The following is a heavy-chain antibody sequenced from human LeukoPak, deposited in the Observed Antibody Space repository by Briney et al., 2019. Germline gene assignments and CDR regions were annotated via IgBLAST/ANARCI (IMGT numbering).Heavy chain of an antibody. CDR3: ARDSSASLGYCSSTSCLLLGGWFDP. J-gene: IGHJ5*02. Sequence: GGSLRLSCAASGFTFSDYYMSWIRQAPGKGLEWVSYISSSGSTIYYADSVKGRFTISRDNAKNSLYLQMNSLRAEDTAVYYCARDSSASLGYCSSTSCLLLGGWFDPWGQGTLVTVSS. D-gene: IGHD2-2*01. CDR2: ISSSGSTI. V-gene: IGHV3-11*01. CDR1: GFTFSDYY.